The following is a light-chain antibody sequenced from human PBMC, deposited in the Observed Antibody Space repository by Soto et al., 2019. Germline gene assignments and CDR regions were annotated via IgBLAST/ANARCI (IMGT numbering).Light chain of an antibody. J-gene: IGKJ2*01. CDR2: GAS. CDR3: QQYGSSPFYT. Sequence: EIVLTQSPGTPSLSPGERATLSCRASQSVSSSDLAWYQQKPGQAPRLLIYGASSRATGIPDRFSGSGSGTDFTLTSSRLEPEDFAGYYCQQYGSSPFYTFGQGTKLEIK. V-gene: IGKV3-20*01. CDR1: QSVSSSD.